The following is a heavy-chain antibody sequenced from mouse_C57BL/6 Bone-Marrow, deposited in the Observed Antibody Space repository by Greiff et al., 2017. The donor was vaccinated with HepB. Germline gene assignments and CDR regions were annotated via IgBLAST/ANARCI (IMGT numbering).Heavy chain of an antibody. J-gene: IGHJ2*01. CDR3: ARCATVVAPYFDY. CDR1: GYTFTDYY. Sequence: LMESGPELVKPGASVKISCKASGYTFTDYYINWVKQRPGQGLEWIGWIYPGSGNTKYNEKFKGKATLTVDTSSSTAYMQLSRLTSEDSAVYFCARCATVVAPYFDYWGQGTTLTVSS. V-gene: IGHV1-84*01. CDR2: IYPGSGNT. D-gene: IGHD1-1*01.